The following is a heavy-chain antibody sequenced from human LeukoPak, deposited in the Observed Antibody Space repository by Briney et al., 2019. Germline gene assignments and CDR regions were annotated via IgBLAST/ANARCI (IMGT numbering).Heavy chain of an antibody. CDR2: IYSSGST. CDR3: VRLPHAMSPFDC. CDR1: GGSISNYY. Sequence: PSETLSLTCTVSGGSISNYYWNWIRQPAGKGLEWIGRIYSSGSTNYNSSLKSRVTMSVDTSKNQFYLKLNSVTAADTAVYYCVRLPHAMSPFDCWGQGTLVTVSS. J-gene: IGHJ4*02. V-gene: IGHV4-4*07. D-gene: IGHD2-15*01.